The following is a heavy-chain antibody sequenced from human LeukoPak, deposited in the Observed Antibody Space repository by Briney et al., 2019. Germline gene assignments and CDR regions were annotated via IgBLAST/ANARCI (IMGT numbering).Heavy chain of an antibody. J-gene: IGHJ6*03. D-gene: IGHD6-19*01. Sequence: SETLSLTCTVSGGSISSYDWSWIRQPPGKGLEWIGEINHSGSTNYNPSLKSRVTISVDPSKNQFSRKLRCVTAADPAVYYCARQSWGSGRYAHYYMVVWGKGTTVTISS. CDR3: ARQSWGSGRYAHYYMVV. CDR2: INHSGST. CDR1: GGSISSYD. V-gene: IGHV4-34*01.